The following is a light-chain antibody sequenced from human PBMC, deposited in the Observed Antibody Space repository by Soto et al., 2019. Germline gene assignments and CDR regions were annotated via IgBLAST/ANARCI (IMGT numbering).Light chain of an antibody. Sequence: QSALTQPRSVSGSPGQSVTISCTGTSSDVGGYNYVSWYQQYSGKAPKVMIYDVSKRPSGVPDRFSGSKSGNTASLTISGLQAEDEADYYCFSFAASNTFVFGTGTKLTVL. CDR1: SSDVGGYNY. CDR3: FSFAASNTFV. CDR2: DVS. J-gene: IGLJ1*01. V-gene: IGLV2-11*01.